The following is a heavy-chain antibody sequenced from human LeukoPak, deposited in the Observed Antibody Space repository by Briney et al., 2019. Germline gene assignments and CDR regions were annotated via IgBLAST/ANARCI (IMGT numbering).Heavy chain of an antibody. CDR1: GFTFSSYE. Sequence: GGSLRLSCAASGFTFSSYEMNWVRQAPGKGLEWVSYISSSGSTIYYADSVKGRFTISRDNAKNSLYLRMNSLRAEDTAVYYCARALGYAYDYWGQGTLVTVSS. D-gene: IGHD3-16*01. CDR3: ARALGYAYDY. V-gene: IGHV3-48*03. CDR2: ISSSGSTI. J-gene: IGHJ4*02.